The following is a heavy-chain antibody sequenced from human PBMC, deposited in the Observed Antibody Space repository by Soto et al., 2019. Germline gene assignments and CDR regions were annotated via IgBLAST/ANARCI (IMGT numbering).Heavy chain of an antibody. J-gene: IGHJ3*02. CDR2: ISSSSSYI. Sequence: GGSLRLSCAASGFTFSSYSMNWVRQAPGKGLEWVSSISSSSSYIYYADSVKGRFTISRDNAKNSLYLQMNSLRAEDTAVYYCASFGSGWHDDSSDAFDIWGQGTMVTVSS. CDR1: GFTFSSYS. D-gene: IGHD6-19*01. CDR3: ASFGSGWHDDSSDAFDI. V-gene: IGHV3-21*01.